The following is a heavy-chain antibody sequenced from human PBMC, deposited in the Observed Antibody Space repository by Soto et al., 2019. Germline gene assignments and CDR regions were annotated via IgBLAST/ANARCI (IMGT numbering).Heavy chain of an antibody. CDR1: GGSFSGHS. V-gene: IGHV4-34*01. CDR3: STRAYDTNGYYRFDP. Sequence: SLTCAVYGGSFSGHSWTWIRQSPGKGLEWIGDINHSGRVNYSPSLKSRVTISLDTSKNQFPLTLSAVTAADTAMYYCSTRAYDTNGYYRFDPWGQGTLVTV. D-gene: IGHD3-22*01. CDR2: INHSGRV. J-gene: IGHJ5*01.